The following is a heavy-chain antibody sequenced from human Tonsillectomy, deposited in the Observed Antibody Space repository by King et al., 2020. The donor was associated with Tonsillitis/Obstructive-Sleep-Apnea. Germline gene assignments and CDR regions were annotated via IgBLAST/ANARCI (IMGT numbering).Heavy chain of an antibody. Sequence: VQLVESGGSLVQPGGSLRLSCAASGFSFSTSAMSWLRPPPRKGLEWVSSISESGGSAYYADSVKGRFTISRDNSKNTLYLQMNSLRAEDTALYYCAKRGTNWGSVDYWGQGTLVTVSS. CDR1: GFSFSTSA. CDR2: ISESGGSA. V-gene: IGHV3-23*04. CDR3: AKRGTNWGSVDY. J-gene: IGHJ4*02. D-gene: IGHD7-27*01.